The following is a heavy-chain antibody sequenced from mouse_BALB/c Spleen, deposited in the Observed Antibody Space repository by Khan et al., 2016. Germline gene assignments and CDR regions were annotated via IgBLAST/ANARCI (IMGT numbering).Heavy chain of an antibody. D-gene: IGHD2-3*01. J-gene: IGHJ3*01. Sequence: EVQLQESGPGLVKPSQSLSLTCTVTGYSITSDYAWNWIRQFPGNKLEWMGYISYSGITSYNPSLKSRISITRDTSKNQFFLQLISVTTEDTATYYCAYDGYYAWFPYWGQGTLVTVSA. CDR3: AYDGYYAWFPY. V-gene: IGHV3-2*02. CDR1: GYSITSDYA. CDR2: ISYSGIT.